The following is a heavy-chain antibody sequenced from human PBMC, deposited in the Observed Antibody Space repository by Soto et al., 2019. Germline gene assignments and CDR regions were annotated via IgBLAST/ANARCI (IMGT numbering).Heavy chain of an antibody. D-gene: IGHD7-27*01. Sequence: QVQLQESGPGLVKPSETLSLTCTVSGGSISSYYWSWIRQPPGKGLEWIGYIYYSGSTNYNPSLKSRVTLSVATSKNQFSLKLSSVTAADAAGYYCARRWGRTFDYWGQGTLVTVSS. J-gene: IGHJ4*02. CDR1: GGSISSYY. CDR3: ARRWGRTFDY. V-gene: IGHV4-59*08. CDR2: IYYSGST.